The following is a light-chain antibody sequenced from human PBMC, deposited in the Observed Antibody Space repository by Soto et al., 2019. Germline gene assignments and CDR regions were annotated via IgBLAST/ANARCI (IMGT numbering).Light chain of an antibody. Sequence: QSVLTQSPSVSAAPSQRVTITCSGSSRNIGDNAVNWYEQLPGKAPKLIMYFHDLLPLGVSNRFSGSKSGTLASLAINGLQSEDEADYFCAAWDDTLNGLVFGSGTKVTV. V-gene: IGLV1-36*01. J-gene: IGLJ1*01. CDR1: SRNIGDNA. CDR2: FHD. CDR3: AAWDDTLNGLV.